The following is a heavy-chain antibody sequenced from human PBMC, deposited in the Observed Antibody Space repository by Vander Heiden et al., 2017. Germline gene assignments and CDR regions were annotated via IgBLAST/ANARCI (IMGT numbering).Heavy chain of an antibody. V-gene: IGHV3-23*01. CDR2: ISGSGGST. D-gene: IGHD1-1*01. CDR1: GFTFSSYA. Sequence: EVQLLESGGGLVQPGGSLRLSCAASGFTFSSYAMSWVRQAPGKGLEWVSAISGSGGSTYDADSVKGRFTISRDNSKNTLYLKMNSLRAEDTGVYYCAKGRAWNDEYWCQGTLVTVSS. J-gene: IGHJ4*02. CDR3: AKGRAWNDEY.